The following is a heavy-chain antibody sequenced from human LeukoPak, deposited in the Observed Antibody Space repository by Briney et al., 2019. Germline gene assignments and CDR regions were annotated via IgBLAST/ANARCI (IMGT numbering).Heavy chain of an antibody. D-gene: IGHD1-26*01. J-gene: IGHJ3*02. Sequence: PGGSLRLSCAASGFTFSSYGMHWVRQAPGKGLEWVAVISYDGSNKYYADSVKGRFTISRDNSKNTLYLQMNSLRAEDTAVYYCAKVPSGRDDSGSYFGEDAFDIWGQGTMVTVSS. CDR3: AKVPSGRDDSGSYFGEDAFDI. CDR2: ISYDGSNK. CDR1: GFTFSSYG. V-gene: IGHV3-30*18.